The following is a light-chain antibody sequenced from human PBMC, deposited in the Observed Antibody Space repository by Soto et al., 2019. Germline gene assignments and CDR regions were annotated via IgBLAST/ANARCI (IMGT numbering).Light chain of an antibody. Sequence: DIVLTQSPGTLSLSPGEKATLSCRASQSVTSNYLAWYQQKPGQAPRLLINGASSRATGIPDRFSGSGSGTDFTLTISRLEPEDVAGYYCQQYGFSPRTFGQGTKVEI. J-gene: IGKJ1*01. CDR2: GAS. V-gene: IGKV3-20*01. CDR3: QQYGFSPRT. CDR1: QSVTSNY.